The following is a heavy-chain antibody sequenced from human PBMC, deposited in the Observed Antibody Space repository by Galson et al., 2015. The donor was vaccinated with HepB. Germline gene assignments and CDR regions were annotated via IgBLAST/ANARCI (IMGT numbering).Heavy chain of an antibody. CDR1: GYTFTSYG. V-gene: IGHV1-18*04. D-gene: IGHD3-3*01. J-gene: IGHJ6*02. Sequence: SVKVSCKASGYTFTSYGISWVRQAPGQGLEWMGWISAYNGNTNYAQKLQGRVTMTTDTSTSTAYMELRSLRSDDTAVYYCARDNDFWSGYWYYYYGMDVWGQGTTVTVSS. CDR3: ARDNDFWSGYWYYYYGMDV. CDR2: ISAYNGNT.